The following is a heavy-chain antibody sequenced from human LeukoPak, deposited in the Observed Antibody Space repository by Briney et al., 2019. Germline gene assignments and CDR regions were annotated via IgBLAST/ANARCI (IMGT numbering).Heavy chain of an antibody. CDR2: INPNSGGT. J-gene: IGHJ5*02. Sequence: GASVKVSCKASGYTFTGYYMHWVRQAPGQGLEWMGWINPNSGGTNYAQKFQGRVTMTRDTSISTAYMELSRLRSDDTAVYYCARAGKVQTPYNWFDPWGQGTLVTVSS. CDR1: GYTFTGYY. V-gene: IGHV1-2*02. CDR3: ARAGKVQTPYNWFDP.